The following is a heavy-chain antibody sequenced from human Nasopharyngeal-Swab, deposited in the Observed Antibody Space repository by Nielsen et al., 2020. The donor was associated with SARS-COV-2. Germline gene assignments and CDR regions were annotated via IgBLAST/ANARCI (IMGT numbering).Heavy chain of an antibody. CDR3: AKSVAAAGPDYYYGMDV. J-gene: IGHJ6*02. Sequence: VRQAPGKGLEWVSAISGSGGSTYYADSVKGRFTISRDNSKSTLYLQMNSLRAEDTAVYYCAKSVAAAGPDYYYGMDVWGQGTTVTVSS. D-gene: IGHD6-13*01. V-gene: IGHV3-23*01. CDR2: ISGSGGST.